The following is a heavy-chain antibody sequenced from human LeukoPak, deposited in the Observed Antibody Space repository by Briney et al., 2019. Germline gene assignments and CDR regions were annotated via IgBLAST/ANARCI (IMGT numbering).Heavy chain of an antibody. J-gene: IGHJ6*02. V-gene: IGHV3-66*04. Sequence: TGGSLRLSCAASGFTVSSNYMSWVRQAPGXGLEWVSVIYSGGTTYYADSVKGRFTISRDNSKNTLYLQMNSLRAEDTAVYYCARHPPEYGSPHGMDVWGQGTTATVSS. CDR2: IYSGGTT. CDR3: ARHPPEYGSPHGMDV. CDR1: GFTVSSNY. D-gene: IGHD6-6*01.